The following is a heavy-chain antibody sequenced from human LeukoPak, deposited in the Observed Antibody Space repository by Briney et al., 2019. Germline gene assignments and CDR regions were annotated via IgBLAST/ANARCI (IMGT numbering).Heavy chain of an antibody. Sequence: PSETLSLTCTVSGYSISSGYYWGWIRQPPGKGLEWIGSIFHSGSTYYNPSLKSRVTISLDTSKNQFSLKLSSVTAADTAVYYCARRPARRTYNWFDPWGQGTLVTVSS. D-gene: IGHD3-16*01. CDR3: ARRPARRTYNWFDP. CDR2: IFHSGST. CDR1: GYSISSGYY. V-gene: IGHV4-38-2*02. J-gene: IGHJ5*02.